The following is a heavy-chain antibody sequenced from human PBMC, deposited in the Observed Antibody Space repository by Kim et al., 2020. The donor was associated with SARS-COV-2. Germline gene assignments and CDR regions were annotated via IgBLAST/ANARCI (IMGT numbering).Heavy chain of an antibody. J-gene: IGHJ6*01. Sequence: GGSLRLSCAASGFTFDDYAMHWVRQAPGKGLEWVSGISWNSGSIGYADSVKGRFTISRDNAKNSLYLQMNSLRAEDTALYYCAKARMVRGVISRKYYYYG. D-gene: IGHD3-10*01. CDR3: AKARMVRGVISRKYYYYG. CDR1: GFTFDDYA. CDR2: ISWNSGSI. V-gene: IGHV3-9*01.